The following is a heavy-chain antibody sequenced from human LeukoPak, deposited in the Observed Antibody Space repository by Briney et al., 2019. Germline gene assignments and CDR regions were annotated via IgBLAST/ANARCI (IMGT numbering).Heavy chain of an antibody. D-gene: IGHD3-10*01. CDR2: ISWNSGYI. CDR3: AKGSYGSGSYVDY. V-gene: IGHV3-9*01. CDR1: GFTFSTFA. Sequence: GGSLRLSCEASGFTFSTFAMIWVRQAPGKGLEWVSGISWNSGYIGYEDSVKGRFTISRDNAKNSLYLQMNSLRAEDTALYYCAKGSYGSGSYVDYWGQGTLITVSS. J-gene: IGHJ4*02.